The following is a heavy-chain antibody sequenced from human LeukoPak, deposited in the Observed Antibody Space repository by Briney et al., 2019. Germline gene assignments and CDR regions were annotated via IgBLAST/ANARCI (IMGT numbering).Heavy chain of an antibody. J-gene: IGHJ6*03. CDR2: ISAYNGNT. D-gene: IGHD2-15*01. CDR1: GYTFTSYG. CDR3: ARGQAPYCSGGSCYPDPYYYYYMDV. Sequence: ASVKVSCKASGYTFTSYGISWVRQAPGQGLEWMGWISAYNGNTNYAQKLQGRVTITADESTSTAYMELSSLRSEDTAVYYCARGQAPYCSGGSCYPDPYYYYYMDVWGKGTTVTISS. V-gene: IGHV1-18*01.